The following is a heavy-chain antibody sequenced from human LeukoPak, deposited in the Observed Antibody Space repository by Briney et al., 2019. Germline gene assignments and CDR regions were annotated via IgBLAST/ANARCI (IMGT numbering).Heavy chain of an antibody. Sequence: ASVKVSCKVSGYTFTGYFMHWVRQAPGQGLEWMGWINANSGGTSYAQKFQGRVTMTRDTSISTAYLELSGLRSDDTAVYYCARGGVFQDLHSYYYGMDVWGQGTTVTISS. CDR3: ARGGVFQDLHSYYYGMDV. J-gene: IGHJ6*02. CDR1: GYTFTGYF. V-gene: IGHV1-2*02. D-gene: IGHD3-16*01. CDR2: INANSGGT.